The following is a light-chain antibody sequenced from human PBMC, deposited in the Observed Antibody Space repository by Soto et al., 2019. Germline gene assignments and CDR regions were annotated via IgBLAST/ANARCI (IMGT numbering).Light chain of an antibody. CDR3: QQYGSSPRT. J-gene: IGKJ4*01. Sequence: EIELTQSPSTLSVSVGERPTLSCRASQSISSWVAWYQQKPGKAPRLLIYAASSMETGIPSRFSGSGSGTDFSLTIRRLQPEDFAVYYCQQYGSSPRTFGGGTKVDIK. CDR1: QSISSW. CDR2: AAS. V-gene: IGKV3-20*01.